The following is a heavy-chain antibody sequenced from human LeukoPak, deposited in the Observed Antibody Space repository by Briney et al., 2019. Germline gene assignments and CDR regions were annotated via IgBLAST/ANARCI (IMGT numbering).Heavy chain of an antibody. J-gene: IGHJ6*02. CDR3: ARGGGLDV. CDR2: INHNGNVN. Sequence: GGSLRLSCAASGFTSSSYWMNWARQAPGRGLEWVASINHNGNVNYYVDSVKGRFTISRDNAKNSLYLQMSNLRAEDTAVYFCARGGGLDVWGQGATVTVSS. V-gene: IGHV3-7*03. CDR1: GFTSSSYW. D-gene: IGHD3-16*01.